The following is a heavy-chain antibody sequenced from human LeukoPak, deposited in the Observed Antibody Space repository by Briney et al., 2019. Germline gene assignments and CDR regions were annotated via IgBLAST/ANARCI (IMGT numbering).Heavy chain of an antibody. CDR3: ARGFRRQWLDGDPFDY. J-gene: IGHJ4*02. D-gene: IGHD6-19*01. Sequence: GGSLRLSCAASGFTFSSYWMSWVRQAPGKGLEWVANIKQDGSEKYYVDSVKGRFTISRDNAKNSLYLQMNSLRAEDTAVYYCARGFRRQWLDGDPFDYWGQGTLVTVSS. V-gene: IGHV3-7*01. CDR1: GFTFSSYW. CDR2: IKQDGSEK.